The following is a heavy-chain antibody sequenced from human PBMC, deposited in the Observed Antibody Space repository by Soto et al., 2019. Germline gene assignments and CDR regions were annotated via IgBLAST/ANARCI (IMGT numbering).Heavy chain of an antibody. D-gene: IGHD6-13*01. CDR3: VRVAGSASWYETDS. J-gene: IGHJ4*02. Sequence: SETLSLTCAVSGYSISSGYYWGWIRQPPGKGLEWLGTTYYGASSYYNPSLRSRITILLDASTDQLSLKLSSVTAADTAVYFCVRVAGSASWYETDSWGQGILVTVSS. CDR1: GYSISSGYY. V-gene: IGHV4-38-2*01. CDR2: TYYGASS.